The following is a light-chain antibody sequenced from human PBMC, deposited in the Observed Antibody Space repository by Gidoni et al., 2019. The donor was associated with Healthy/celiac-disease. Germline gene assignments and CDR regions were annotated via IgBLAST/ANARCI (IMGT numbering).Light chain of an antibody. J-gene: IGKJ4*01. Sequence: DIQMTQSPSSLSASVGDRVTITCRASQSISSYLNWYQQKPGKAPKLLIYAASSLQSGVPSRFSGSGSGTDFTLSISSLQPEEVATYYCQQSYSTLTFGGGTKVEIK. CDR3: QQSYSTLT. CDR1: QSISSY. CDR2: AAS. V-gene: IGKV1-39*01.